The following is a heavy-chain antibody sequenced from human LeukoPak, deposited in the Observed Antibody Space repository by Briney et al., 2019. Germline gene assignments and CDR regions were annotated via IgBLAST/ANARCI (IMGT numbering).Heavy chain of an antibody. CDR1: GFTFSSYW. J-gene: IGHJ4*02. CDR2: IKQDGSEK. Sequence: GGSLRLSCAASGFTFSSYWMSWVRQAPGKGLEWVANIKQDGSEKYYVDSVKGRFTISRDNAKNSLYLQMNSLRAEDTAAYYCARVIGSYYEVDLDYWGQGTLVTVSS. CDR3: ARVIGSYYEVDLDY. V-gene: IGHV3-7*05. D-gene: IGHD1-26*01.